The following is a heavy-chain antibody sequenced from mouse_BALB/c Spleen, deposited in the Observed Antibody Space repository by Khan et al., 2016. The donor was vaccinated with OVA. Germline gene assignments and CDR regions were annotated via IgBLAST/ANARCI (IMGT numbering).Heavy chain of an antibody. J-gene: IGHJ3*01. V-gene: IGHV2-2*01. Sequence: QVQLKQPGPGLVRLSQTLSITPPVSGISLTTSGVHLVRQSPGKGLEWLGVIRSAGKTEDNLAFISRQSITKDTFMSTVFFKMSGLQADDTAMYYCARNSYISDLTSWGQVTLVTVSA. CDR1: GISLTTSG. CDR3: ARNSYISDLTS. CDR2: IRSAGKT. D-gene: IGHD2-12*01.